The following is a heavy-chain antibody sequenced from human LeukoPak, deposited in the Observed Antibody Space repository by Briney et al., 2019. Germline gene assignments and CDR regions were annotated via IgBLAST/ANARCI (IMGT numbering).Heavy chain of an antibody. CDR1: GFTFSSYE. CDR3: ARDSDRRGYTYGYFDY. J-gene: IGHJ4*02. CDR2: VSSSGNTK. Sequence: GGSLRLSCAASGFTFSSYEMNWVRQAPGKGLEWVSYVSSSGNTKYYADSVKGRFTISRDNARNSLYLQMDSLRAEDTSVYYCARDSDRRGYTYGYFDYWGQGTLVTVSS. D-gene: IGHD5-18*01. V-gene: IGHV3-48*03.